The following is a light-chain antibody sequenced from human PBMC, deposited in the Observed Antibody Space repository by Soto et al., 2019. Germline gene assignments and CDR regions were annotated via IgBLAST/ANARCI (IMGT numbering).Light chain of an antibody. CDR2: AAS. CDR3: QTYDKAPWT. Sequence: DIQMTQSPSSLSASVGDRVTITCRASRGIYTHLAWYQQKPGNAPKLLFYAASTLQSGVPSRFSASGSGTDFILTISALQSEDVGTYFCQTYDKAPWTFGPGTRV. CDR1: RGIYTH. V-gene: IGKV1-27*01. J-gene: IGKJ1*01.